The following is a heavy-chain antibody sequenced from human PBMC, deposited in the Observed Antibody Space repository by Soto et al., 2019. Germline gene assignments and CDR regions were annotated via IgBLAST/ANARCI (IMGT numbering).Heavy chain of an antibody. CDR3: ASPHFFSSSCFSVDV. Sequence: SETLSLTCAVYGGSFSGYYWSWIRQPPGKGLEWIGEINHSGSTNYNPSLKSRVTISVDTSKNQFSLKLSSVTAADTAVYYCASPHFFSSSCFSVDVGGGGTTVAV. V-gene: IGHV4-34*01. D-gene: IGHD6-13*01. CDR1: GGSFSGYY. CDR2: INHSGST. J-gene: IGHJ6*02.